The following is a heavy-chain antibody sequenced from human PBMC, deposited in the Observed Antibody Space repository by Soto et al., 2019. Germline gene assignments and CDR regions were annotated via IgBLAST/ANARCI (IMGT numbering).Heavy chain of an antibody. CDR3: ARDFSGFYYYDY. CDR1: GGSMSGYY. V-gene: IGHV4-59*01. D-gene: IGHD3-22*01. CDR2: IYYSGST. J-gene: IGHJ4*02. Sequence: QLHLQESGPGLVKPSETLSLTCNVSGGSMSGYYWNWIRQSPGNGLEWIGNIYYSGSTNYNPSLKRRVTISVDPSKNQFSLRLSSVTAADTAVYFCARDFSGFYYYDYWGQGILVTVSS.